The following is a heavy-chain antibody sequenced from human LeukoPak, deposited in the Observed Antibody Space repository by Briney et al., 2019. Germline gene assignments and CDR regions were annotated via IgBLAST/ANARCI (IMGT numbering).Heavy chain of an antibody. V-gene: IGHV4-34*01. J-gene: IGHJ4*02. CDR2: INHSGST. CDR3: ARVVMITFGGVTD. Sequence: SETLSLTCAVYGGSFSGYYWSWIRQPQGKGLEWIGEINHSGSTNYNPSLKSRVTIPVDTSKNQFSLKLSSVTAADTAVYYCARVVMITFGGVTDWGQGTLVTVSS. CDR1: GGSFSGYY. D-gene: IGHD3-16*01.